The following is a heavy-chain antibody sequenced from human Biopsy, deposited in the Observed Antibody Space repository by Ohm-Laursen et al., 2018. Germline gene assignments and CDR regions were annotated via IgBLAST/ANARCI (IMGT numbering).Heavy chain of an antibody. D-gene: IGHD3-3*01. J-gene: IGHJ3*02. CDR2: ISTYNDDT. CDR3: ARDPGYDFWSGSDPFDI. Sequence: ASVKVSCKTSGYTFTACGISWVRQAPGQGLEWMGWISTYNDDTNIAQKFQGRVSMITDTSTRTAYVELRSLRSGDTAIYFCARDPGYDFWSGSDPFDIWGQGTLVTVS. CDR1: GYTFTACG. V-gene: IGHV1-18*04.